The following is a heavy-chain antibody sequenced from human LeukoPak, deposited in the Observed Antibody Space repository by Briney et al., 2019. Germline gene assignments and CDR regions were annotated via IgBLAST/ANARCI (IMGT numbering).Heavy chain of an antibody. CDR3: ARSGDSWSCDN. V-gene: IGHV1-3*01. CDR1: GYSFSHYG. CDR2: INAGTGDG. J-gene: IGHJ4*02. Sequence: ASVKVSCMASGYSFSHYGVQWVRQAPGQTLEWMGWINAGTGDGKYSQKFQGRLTMTSDTSASTLYMELNSLRSEDTAVYYCARSGDSWSCDNWGQGTLVTVSS. D-gene: IGHD3-10*01.